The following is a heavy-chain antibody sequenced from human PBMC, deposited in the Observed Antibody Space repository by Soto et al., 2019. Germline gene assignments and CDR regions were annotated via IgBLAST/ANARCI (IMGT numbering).Heavy chain of an antibody. Sequence: GGSLRLSCAASGFTFSSYWMHWVRQAPGKGLVWVSRMNEDGGTTDYADSVKGRFTISRDNAKNTLYLQMNSLRVEDTAVYYCASDLSGRADFWGQGTTVTVSS. CDR1: GFTFSSYW. CDR3: ASDLSGRADF. J-gene: IGHJ6*02. CDR2: MNEDGGTT. V-gene: IGHV3-74*01. D-gene: IGHD3-10*01.